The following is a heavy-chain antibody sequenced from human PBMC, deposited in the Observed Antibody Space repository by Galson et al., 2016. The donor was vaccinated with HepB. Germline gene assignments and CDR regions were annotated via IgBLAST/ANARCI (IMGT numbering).Heavy chain of an antibody. V-gene: IGHV3-23*01. Sequence: SLRLPCAASGFSLSNYALSCVRQAPGKGLEWVSGISDSGGNTYFADSVKGRFTISRDNSRNTLYLQMNSLRVEDTAVYYCAKGTTLQVHFGYFDHWGQGTLVTVSS. CDR2: ISDSGGNT. J-gene: IGHJ4*02. D-gene: IGHD1/OR15-1a*01. CDR3: AKGTTLQVHFGYFDH. CDR1: GFSLSNYA.